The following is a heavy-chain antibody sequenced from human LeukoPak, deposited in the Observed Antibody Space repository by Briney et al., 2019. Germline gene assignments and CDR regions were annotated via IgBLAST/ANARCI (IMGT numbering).Heavy chain of an antibody. D-gene: IGHD6-13*01. J-gene: IGHJ6*03. CDR1: GFTFSSYA. CDR3: ARDHMQQLFYYYYYYMDV. CDR2: SGSGTNT. Sequence: PGGSLRLSCAASGFTFSSYAMSWVRQAPGKGLEWVSVSGSGTNTYYADSVKGRFTISRDNSKNTLYLQMNSLRAEDTAVYYCARDHMQQLFYYYYYYMDVWGKGTTVTVSS. V-gene: IGHV3-23*01.